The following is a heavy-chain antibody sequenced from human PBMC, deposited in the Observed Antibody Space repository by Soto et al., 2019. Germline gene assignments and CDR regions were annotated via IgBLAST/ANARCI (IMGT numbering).Heavy chain of an antibody. CDR3: GRGRSGQIVVFY. D-gene: IGHD1-26*01. J-gene: IGHJ4*02. Sequence: ASVKVSCKASGYTFTGHYIHWVRQAPEQGPEWMGEIGPESGATRYAQKFQGRVTMTRDMSITTVYMELNNLSPDDTAVYYCGRGRSGQIVVFYWGQGTPVTVSS. CDR1: GYTFTGHY. V-gene: IGHV1-2*02. CDR2: IGPESGAT.